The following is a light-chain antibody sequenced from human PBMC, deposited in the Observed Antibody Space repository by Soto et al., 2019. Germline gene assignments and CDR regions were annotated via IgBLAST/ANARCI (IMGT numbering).Light chain of an antibody. CDR3: QQYGSSPT. CDR2: GAS. V-gene: IGKV3-20*01. Sequence: EIVLTQSPGTLSLSPGERATLSCRASQSVSSNYLAWYQQKPGQAPRLLIYGASSRATGIPDRFSGSGSGTDFTLTISTLETEDFAVYYCQQYGSSPTFGQGTKVEIK. J-gene: IGKJ1*01. CDR1: QSVSSNY.